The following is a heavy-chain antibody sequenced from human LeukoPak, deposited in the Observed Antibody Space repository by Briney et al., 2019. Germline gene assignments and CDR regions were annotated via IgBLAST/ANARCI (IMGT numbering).Heavy chain of an antibody. J-gene: IGHJ3*02. D-gene: IGHD1-1*01. CDR1: GFTFSDYW. Sequence: KSGGSLRLSCVASGFTFSDYWMTWVRQAAGRGLEWVASIKNDGTERHYEDSVKGRFTISRDNAKNSLSLQMNSLRDDDTAVYYCARVTTGTISDAFDIWGQGTVVTVSS. CDR2: IKNDGTER. CDR3: ARVTTGTISDAFDI. V-gene: IGHV3-7*05.